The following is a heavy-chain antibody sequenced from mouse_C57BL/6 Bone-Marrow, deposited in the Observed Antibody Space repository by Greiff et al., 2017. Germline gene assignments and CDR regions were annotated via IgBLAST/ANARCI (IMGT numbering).Heavy chain of an antibody. J-gene: IGHJ1*03. Sequence: VQLQQSGAELVRPGASVKLSCTASGFNIKDDYMHWVKQRPEQGLEWIGWIDPENGDTEYAPKFQGKATITADTSSNTAYLQLSSLTSEDTAVYYCARDYYGSPWYFDVWGTGTTVTVSS. D-gene: IGHD1-1*01. CDR1: GFNIKDDY. CDR2: IDPENGDT. V-gene: IGHV14-4*01. CDR3: ARDYYGSPWYFDV.